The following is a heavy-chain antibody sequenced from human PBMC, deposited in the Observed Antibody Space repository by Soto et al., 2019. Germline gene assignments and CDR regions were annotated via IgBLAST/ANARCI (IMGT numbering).Heavy chain of an antibody. CDR2: ISYDGSNK. Sequence: PGGSLRLSCAASGFTFSSYAMSWVRQAPGKGLEWVAVISYDGSNKYYADSVKGRFTISRDNSKNTLYLQMNSLRAEDTAVYYCAKEYSGYDHFDYWGQGTLVTVSS. D-gene: IGHD5-12*01. CDR1: GFTFSSYA. J-gene: IGHJ4*02. CDR3: AKEYSGYDHFDY. V-gene: IGHV3-30*18.